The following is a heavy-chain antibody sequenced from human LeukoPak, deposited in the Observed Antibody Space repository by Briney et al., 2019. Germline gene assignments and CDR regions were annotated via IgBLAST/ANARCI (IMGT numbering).Heavy chain of an antibody. Sequence: PSETLSLTCTVYGGSFSGYYWSWIRQPPGKGLEWIGEINHSGSTNYNPSLKSRVAISVDTSMNQFSLKLSSVTAADTAVYYCARGIYSSWAWYFDYWGQGTLVTVSS. CDR2: INHSGST. CDR3: ARGIYSSWAWYFDY. D-gene: IGHD6-6*01. CDR1: GGSFSGYY. V-gene: IGHV4-34*01. J-gene: IGHJ4*02.